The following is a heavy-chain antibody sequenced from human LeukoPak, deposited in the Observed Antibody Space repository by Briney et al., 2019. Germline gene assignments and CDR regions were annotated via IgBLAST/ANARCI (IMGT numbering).Heavy chain of an antibody. CDR1: GGSFSGYY. CDR3: ARDKFCSDTGSCNIGLFDF. V-gene: IGHV4-34*01. CDR2: INHRGSS. Sequence: SETLSLTCGVFGGSFSGYYWTWLRQPPRTGLEWIGHINHRGSSHYNPSLRSRVTISVDTSKTQFSLKLTSVTAADTAVYYCARDKFCSDTGSCNIGLFDFWGQGALVTVSS. D-gene: IGHD2-15*01. J-gene: IGHJ4*02.